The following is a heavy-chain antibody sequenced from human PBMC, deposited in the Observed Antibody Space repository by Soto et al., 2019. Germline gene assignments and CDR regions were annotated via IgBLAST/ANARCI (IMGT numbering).Heavy chain of an antibody. J-gene: IGHJ6*02. V-gene: IGHV3-21*01. Sequence: GGSLRLSCAASGFTFSSYSMNWVRQAPGKGLEWVSSISSSSSYIYYADSVKGRFTISRDNAKNSLYLQMNSLRAEDTAVYYCARGEDPPAAHWDYYYGMDVWGQGTTVTVSS. CDR3: ARGEDPPAAHWDYYYGMDV. CDR1: GFTFSSYS. D-gene: IGHD2-2*01. CDR2: ISSSSSYI.